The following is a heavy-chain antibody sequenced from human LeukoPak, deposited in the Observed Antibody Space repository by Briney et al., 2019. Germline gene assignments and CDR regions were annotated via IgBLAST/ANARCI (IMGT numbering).Heavy chain of an antibody. Sequence: PGGSLRLSCAASGFSVSSNSMSWVRQAPGKGLQWVSVIYSTGGTYYADSVKGRFTISRDNSRNTLYLQMNSLRAEDTAVYYCARVKIKGGITIFKEYHYMDVWGKGTTVTVSS. CDR1: GFSVSSNS. V-gene: IGHV3-53*01. J-gene: IGHJ6*03. CDR3: ARVKIKGGITIFKEYHYMDV. D-gene: IGHD3-3*01. CDR2: IYSTGGT.